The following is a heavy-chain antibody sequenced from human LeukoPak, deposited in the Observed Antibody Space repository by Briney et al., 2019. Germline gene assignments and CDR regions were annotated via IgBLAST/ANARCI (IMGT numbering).Heavy chain of an antibody. CDR3: ARVVVVPAGRWFDP. V-gene: IGHV4-59*01. J-gene: IGHJ5*02. CDR2: IYYSGST. D-gene: IGHD2-2*01. Sequence: SETLSLTCTVSGGSITTYYWTWIRQPPGKGLEGIGYIYYSGSTNYNPSLKSRVTISVDTSKNQFSLQLSSLTAADTAVYYCARVVVVPAGRWFDPWGQGTLVTVSS. CDR1: GGSITTYY.